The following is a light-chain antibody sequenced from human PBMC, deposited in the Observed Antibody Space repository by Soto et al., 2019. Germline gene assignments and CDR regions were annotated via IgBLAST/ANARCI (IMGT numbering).Light chain of an antibody. V-gene: IGKV3-20*01. CDR1: QSVSRNS. CDR2: GAS. J-gene: IGKJ3*01. Sequence: EIVLTQSPGTLSLSPGERATLSCRASQSVSRNSLAWYQQKPGQAPRLLIYGASSRATDIPDRFSGSGSGTGFTLIVSRLEPEDFAVYFCQQYGTSPPTFGPGTKVDIK. CDR3: QQYGTSPPT.